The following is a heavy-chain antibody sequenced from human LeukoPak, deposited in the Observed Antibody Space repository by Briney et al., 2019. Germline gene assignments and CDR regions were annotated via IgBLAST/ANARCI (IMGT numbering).Heavy chain of an antibody. CDR3: ARDIATVVHQE. CDR2: ISGYSGDT. D-gene: IGHD2-2*01. J-gene: IGHJ4*02. CDR1: GYTFTSYG. V-gene: IGHV1-18*01. Sequence: GASVKVSCKASGYTFTSYGISWVRQASGQGLEWMGWISGYSGDTNYVQKFQGRVTMATDTSTSTVYMELRSLRSDDTAVYYCARDIATVVHQEWGQGTLVTVSS.